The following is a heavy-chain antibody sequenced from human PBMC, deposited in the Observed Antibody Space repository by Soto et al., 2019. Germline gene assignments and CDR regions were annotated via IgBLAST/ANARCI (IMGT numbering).Heavy chain of an antibody. Sequence: SEALSLTCAVCGGSFSGYYWSWIRQPPGKGLEWIGEINHSGSTNYNPSLKSRVTISVDTSKNQFSLKLSSVTAADTAVYYCARGGVAVAGTVTNAFDIWGQGTMVTVSS. CDR2: INHSGST. CDR3: ARGGVAVAGTVTNAFDI. V-gene: IGHV4-34*01. J-gene: IGHJ3*02. CDR1: GGSFSGYY. D-gene: IGHD6-19*01.